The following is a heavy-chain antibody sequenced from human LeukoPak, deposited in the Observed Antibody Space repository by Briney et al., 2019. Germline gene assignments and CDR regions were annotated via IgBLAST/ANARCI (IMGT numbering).Heavy chain of an antibody. Sequence: SETLSLTCAVYGGSFSGYYWSWIRQPPGKGLEWIGEINHSGSTNYNPSLKSRGTISVDTSKNQFSLKLSSVTAADTAVYYCARRAAAAGTGGLVYYYYYMDVWGKGTTVTISS. CDR1: GGSFSGYY. V-gene: IGHV4-34*01. CDR3: ARRAAAAGTGGLVYYYYYMDV. CDR2: INHSGST. D-gene: IGHD6-13*01. J-gene: IGHJ6*03.